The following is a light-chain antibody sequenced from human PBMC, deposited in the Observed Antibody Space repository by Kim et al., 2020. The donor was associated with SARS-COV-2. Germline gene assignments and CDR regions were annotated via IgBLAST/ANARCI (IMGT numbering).Light chain of an antibody. CDR1: QSVGNS. J-gene: IGKJ2*01. Sequence: EIVLTQSPVALSLSPGERATLSCRASQSVGNSLAWYQHRPGQAPRLLMYDVSNRAAGIPARFSGSGSGTDFTLTITSLDPEDFAVYYCKQRRDWPAYTFGQGTKLEI. V-gene: IGKV3-11*01. CDR2: DVS. CDR3: KQRRDWPAYT.